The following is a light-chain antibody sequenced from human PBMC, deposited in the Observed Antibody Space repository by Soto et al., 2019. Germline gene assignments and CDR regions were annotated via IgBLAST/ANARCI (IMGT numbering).Light chain of an antibody. J-gene: IGKJ3*01. CDR2: GAS. V-gene: IGKV3-15*01. CDR1: QSVSSN. CDR3: LQYNNWPPST. Sequence: EIVMTQSPATLSVSPGERASLSCRASQSVSSNLAWYQQKPGQAPRLLIFGASTRATGIPARLSGSGSGTEFNLTISSLQSEDFAICYCLQYNNWPPSTFGPGTKVDIK.